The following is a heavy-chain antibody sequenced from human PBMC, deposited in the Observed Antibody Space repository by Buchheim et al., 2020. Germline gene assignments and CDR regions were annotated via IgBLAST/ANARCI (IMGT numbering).Heavy chain of an antibody. V-gene: IGHV1-18*01. J-gene: IGHJ4*02. CDR2: ISLHNDHT. CDR3: ATGGGNYFETSEPFDN. D-gene: IGHD3-9*01. Sequence: QVHLVQSGAEVKKPGASVTVSCKASGYTISTNGISWVRQAPGQGLEWMGWISLHNDHTNYAQRFQGRVTLTTDASTSTAYMELRSLRSDDTAVYYCATGGGNYFETSEPFDNWDQGTL. CDR1: GYTISTNG.